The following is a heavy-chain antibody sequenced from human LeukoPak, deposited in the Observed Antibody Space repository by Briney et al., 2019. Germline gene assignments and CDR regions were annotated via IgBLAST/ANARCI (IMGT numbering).Heavy chain of an antibody. CDR3: ARTSRRGDYFDY. V-gene: IGHV1-18*01. CDR1: GYTFTSYG. J-gene: IGHJ4*02. Sequence: ASVKVSCKAPGYTFTSYGISWVRQAPGQGLEWMGWISAYNGNTNYAQKLQGRVTMTTDTSTSTAYMELRSLRSDDTAVYYCARTSRRGDYFDYWGQGTLVTVSS. CDR2: ISAYNGNT. D-gene: IGHD3-10*01.